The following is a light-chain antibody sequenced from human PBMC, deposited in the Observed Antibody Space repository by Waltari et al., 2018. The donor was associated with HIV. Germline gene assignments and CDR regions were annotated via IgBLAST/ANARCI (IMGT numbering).Light chain of an antibody. CDR3: HQYASFSGT. J-gene: IGKJ1*01. CDR1: QNVGAF. Sequence: DIRLTPSPSPLSASAGASVAITCRAGQNVGAFLAWYQQKPGKPPKLLIFQASILEGGVPSRFSGSVSGSDFTLTINGLQSDDFATYYCHQYASFSGTFGQGTKVEL. CDR2: QAS. V-gene: IGKV1-5*03.